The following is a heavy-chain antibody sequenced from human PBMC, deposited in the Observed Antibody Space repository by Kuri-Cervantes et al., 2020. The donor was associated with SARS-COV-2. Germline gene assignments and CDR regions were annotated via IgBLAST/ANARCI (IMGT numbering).Heavy chain of an antibody. J-gene: IGHJ3*02. V-gene: IGHV1-46*01. CDR2: INPSGGST. D-gene: IGHD2-2*01. CDR1: GYTFTSYY. CDR3: AREDIVVVPAHYDDAFDI. Sequence: ASVKVSCKASGYTFTSYYMHWVRQAPGQGLEWMGIINPSGGSTSYAQKFQGRVTMTRDTPTSTVYMELSSLRSEDTAVYYCAREDIVVVPAHYDDAFDIWGQGTMVTVSS.